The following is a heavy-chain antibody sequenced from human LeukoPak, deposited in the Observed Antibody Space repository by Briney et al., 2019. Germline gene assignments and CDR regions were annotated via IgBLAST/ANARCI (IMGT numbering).Heavy chain of an antibody. CDR3: ARYCGGDCYGMDV. J-gene: IGHJ6*02. CDR1: EFTFISNW. Sequence: WGSLILSCTASEFTFISNWMSWFRQAPGKGLEWLANIKQDGSEKDYVDSVKGRFTISRDNAKNSLYLQMNSLRAEDTAVYYCARYCGGDCYGMDVWGQGTTVTVSS. CDR2: IKQDGSEK. D-gene: IGHD2-21*01. V-gene: IGHV3-7*01.